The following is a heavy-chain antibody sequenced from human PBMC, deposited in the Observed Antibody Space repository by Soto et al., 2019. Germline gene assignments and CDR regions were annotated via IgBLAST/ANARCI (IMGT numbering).Heavy chain of an antibody. V-gene: IGHV3-23*01. Sequence: EVQLLESGGGLVQPGGSLRLSCAASGFSFSSYAMSWVRQAPGKGLEWVSGIHGNGGPTYYADSVKGRFTISRDNSKNTLYLQMNSLRAEDTAVYFCAPPWRGLGTYYTVDYWGQGTLVTVSS. J-gene: IGHJ4*02. D-gene: IGHD3-10*01. CDR2: IHGNGGPT. CDR1: GFSFSSYA. CDR3: APPWRGLGTYYTVDY.